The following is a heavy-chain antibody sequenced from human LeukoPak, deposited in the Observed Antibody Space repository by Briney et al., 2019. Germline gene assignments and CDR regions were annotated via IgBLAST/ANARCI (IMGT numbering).Heavy chain of an antibody. D-gene: IGHD5-12*01. CDR2: IYPGDSDT. J-gene: IGHJ4*02. CDR1: GYSFTSYW. V-gene: IGHV5-51*01. CDR3: ATSSWIPAVFDY. Sequence: GASLQISCEGSGYSFTSYWIGWVRQLPGKGLEWMGIIYPGDSDTRYSPSFQGQVTISADKSISTAYLQWSSLKASDTAMYYCATSSWIPAVFDYWGQGTLVTVSS.